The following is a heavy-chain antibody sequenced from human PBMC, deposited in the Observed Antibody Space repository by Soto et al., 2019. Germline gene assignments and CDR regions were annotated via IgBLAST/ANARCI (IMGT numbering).Heavy chain of an antibody. CDR3: ARTGLYYDFWSGPLDY. Sequence: SGPTLVNPTQTLTLTCTFSGFSLSTSGVGVGWIRQPPGKALEWLALIYWNDDKRYSPSLKSRLTITKDTSKNQVVLTMTNMDPVDTATYYCARTGLYYDFWSGPLDYWGQGTLVTVSS. CDR2: IYWNDDK. D-gene: IGHD3-3*01. V-gene: IGHV2-5*01. J-gene: IGHJ4*02. CDR1: GFSLSTSGVG.